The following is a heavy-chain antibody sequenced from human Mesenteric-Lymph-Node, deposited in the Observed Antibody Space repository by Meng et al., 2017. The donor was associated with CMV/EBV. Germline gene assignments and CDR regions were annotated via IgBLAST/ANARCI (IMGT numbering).Heavy chain of an antibody. J-gene: IGHJ4*02. D-gene: IGHD3-9*01. CDR1: GGSFSGYY. V-gene: IGHV4-34*01. CDR2: INHSGST. CDR3: ARGSSYDILTGYFDY. Sequence: VSLPLWGAVLLKPSETLSFTGAVDGGSFSGYYWNWMRQSPEKGLEWIGEINHSGSTTYNPSFTSRIIIAVDTSTNQISLNMSSVTAADTAVYYCARGSSYDILTGYFDYWGQGALVTVSS.